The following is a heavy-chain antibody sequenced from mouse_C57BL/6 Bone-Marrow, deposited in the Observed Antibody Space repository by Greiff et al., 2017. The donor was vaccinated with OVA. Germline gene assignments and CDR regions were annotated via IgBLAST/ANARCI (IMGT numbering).Heavy chain of an antibody. J-gene: IGHJ2*01. Sequence: VQLKESGAELVKPGASVKLSCTASGFNIKDYYMHWVKQRTEQGLEWIGRIDPEDGETKYAPKFQGKATITAATSSNTAYLQLSSLTSEDTAVYYCARHITTVPHFDYWGQGTTLTVSS. CDR3: ARHITTVPHFDY. CDR2: IDPEDGET. D-gene: IGHD1-1*01. CDR1: GFNIKDYY. V-gene: IGHV14-2*01.